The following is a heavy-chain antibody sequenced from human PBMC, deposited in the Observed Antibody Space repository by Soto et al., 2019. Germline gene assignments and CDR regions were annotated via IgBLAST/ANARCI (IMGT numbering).Heavy chain of an antibody. V-gene: IGHV4-61*01. CDR1: GGSVSSGNYY. CDR2: FYYTGSI. D-gene: IGHD3-22*01. J-gene: IGHJ4*02. Sequence: QVQLQESGPRLVKPSETLSLTCTVSGGSVSSGNYYWSWIRQPPGEGLEWIGYFYYTGSINYNPSLKSRVTISIDASKNQFSLRLSSVTAADTAVYYCARSMLYSDGSNYSPFDYWGQGTLVTVSS. CDR3: ARSMLYSDGSNYSPFDY.